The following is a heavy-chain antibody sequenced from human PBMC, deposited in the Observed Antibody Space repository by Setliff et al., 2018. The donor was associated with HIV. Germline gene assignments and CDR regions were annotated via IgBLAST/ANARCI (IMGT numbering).Heavy chain of an antibody. J-gene: IGHJ3*02. CDR1: DGSRSGIH. D-gene: IGHD1-7*01. CDR3: ARAGNYGAFDGFDI. V-gene: IGHV4-34*01. Sequence: SETLSLTCAVFDGSRSGIHWSWTRQPPGKGLEWIAEINFGGGTNHNPSLKSRVTISVDTSKSHVSLMLRSVTAADTAVYYCARAGNYGAFDGFDIWGQGTMVTVSS. CDR2: INFGGGT.